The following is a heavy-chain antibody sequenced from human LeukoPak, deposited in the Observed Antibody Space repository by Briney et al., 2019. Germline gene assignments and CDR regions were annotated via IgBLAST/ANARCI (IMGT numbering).Heavy chain of an antibody. CDR3: ARRGPSKVGFDY. D-gene: IGHD2-15*01. V-gene: IGHV3-74*01. CDR1: GFTFSSYW. CDR2: INTDGSST. J-gene: IGHJ4*02. Sequence: GGSLRLSCAASGFTFSSYWMHWVRQAPGKGLVWVSRINTDGSSTSYADSVKGRFTISRDNAKNTLYLQMNSLRAEDTAVYYCARRGPSKVGFDYWGQGTLVTVSS.